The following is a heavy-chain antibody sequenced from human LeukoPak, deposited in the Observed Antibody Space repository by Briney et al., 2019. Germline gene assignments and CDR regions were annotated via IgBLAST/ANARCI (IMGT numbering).Heavy chain of an antibody. CDR3: ARVPPPPPLGYCSSTSCYPYYFDY. CDR1: GGSISSYY. J-gene: IGHJ4*02. D-gene: IGHD2-2*01. V-gene: IGHV4-59*01. CDR2: IYYSGST. Sequence: SETLSLTCTVSGGSISSYYWSWIRQAAGKGLEWIGYIYYSGSTNYNPSLKSRVTISVDTSKNQFSLKLSSVTAADTAVYYCARVPPPPPLGYCSSTSCYPYYFDYWGQGTLVTVSS.